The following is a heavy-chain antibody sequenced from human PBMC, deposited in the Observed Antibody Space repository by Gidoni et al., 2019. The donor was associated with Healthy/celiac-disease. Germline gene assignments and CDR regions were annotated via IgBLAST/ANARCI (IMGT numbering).Heavy chain of an antibody. Sequence: EVQLLESGGGLIQPGGSLTLSCAASGFTFSSYAMIWGRQAPGKGLEWVSGICSSGGATCYADSVKGRFTISRDNSKNILYLQMNSLRAEDTAVYYCAKCSASCSGCFPAYWGQGTLLTVSS. V-gene: IGHV3-23*01. J-gene: IGHJ4*02. CDR2: ICSSGGAT. CDR1: GFTFSSYA. D-gene: IGHD6-19*01. CDR3: AKCSASCSGCFPAY.